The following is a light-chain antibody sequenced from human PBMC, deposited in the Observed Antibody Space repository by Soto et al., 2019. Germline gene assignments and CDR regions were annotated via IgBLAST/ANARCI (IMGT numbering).Light chain of an antibody. CDR2: EVS. V-gene: IGLV2-8*01. CDR3: GTWDGSLSVGV. CDR1: SSDVGGYNY. Sequence: QSALTQPPSASGSPGQSVTISCTGTSSDVGGYNYVSWYQQHPGKAPKLMIHEVSKRPSGVPDRFSGSKSGNTASLTVSGLQAEDEADYYCGTWDGSLSVGVFGGGTKLTVL. J-gene: IGLJ2*01.